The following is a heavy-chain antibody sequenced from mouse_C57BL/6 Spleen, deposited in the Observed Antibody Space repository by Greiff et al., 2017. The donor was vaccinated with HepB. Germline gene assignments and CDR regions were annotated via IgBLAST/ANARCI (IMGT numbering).Heavy chain of an antibody. V-gene: IGHV1-18*01. J-gene: IGHJ4*01. CDR2: INPNNGGT. Sequence: VQLKESGPELVKPGASVKIPCKASGYTFTDYNMDWVKQSHGKSLEWIGDINPNNGGTIYNQKFKGKATLTVDKASSTAYMELRSLTSEDTAVYYCARRYGNFYAMDYWGQGTSVTVSS. D-gene: IGHD2-10*02. CDR1: GYTFTDYN. CDR3: ARRYGNFYAMDY.